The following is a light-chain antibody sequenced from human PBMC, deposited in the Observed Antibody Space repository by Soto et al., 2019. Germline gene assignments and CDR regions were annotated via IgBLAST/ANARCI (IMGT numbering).Light chain of an antibody. CDR2: DVS. V-gene: IGLV2-14*01. CDR3: SSYTSSSNLVV. Sequence: QSALTQPDSVSGSPGQSITISCTGTSSDVGGYNYVSWYQQHPGKAPKLMIYDVSNRPSGVSNRFSGSKSGNTASLTISGLQAEDEADYYCSSYTSSSNLVVFGGGTKLTVL. J-gene: IGLJ2*01. CDR1: SSDVGGYNY.